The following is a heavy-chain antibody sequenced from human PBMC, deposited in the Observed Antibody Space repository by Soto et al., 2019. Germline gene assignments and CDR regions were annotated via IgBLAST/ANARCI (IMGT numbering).Heavy chain of an antibody. J-gene: IGHJ3*02. D-gene: IGHD3-22*01. V-gene: IGHV3-11*06. CDR3: ARKLRYYDSSGYYGDAFDI. CDR2: ISSSSSYT. CDR1: GFTFSDYY. Sequence: GGSLRLSCAASGFTFSDYYMSWIRQAPGKGLEWVSYISSSSSYTNYADSVKGRFTISRDNTKNSLYLQMNSLRAEDTAVYYCARKLRYYDSSGYYGDAFDIWGQGTMVTVSS.